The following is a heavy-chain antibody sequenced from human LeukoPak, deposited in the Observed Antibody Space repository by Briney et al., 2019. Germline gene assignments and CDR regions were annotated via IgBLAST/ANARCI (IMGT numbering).Heavy chain of an antibody. J-gene: IGHJ6*02. V-gene: IGHV4-59*08. CDR1: GGSISSYY. D-gene: IGHD2-15*01. CDR2: IYYSGST. CDR3: ARGTVVVVAARTAYYYYGMDV. Sequence: SETLSLTCTVSGGSISSYYWSWIRQPPGKGLEWIGYIYYSGSTNYNPSLKSRVTISVDTSKKQFSLKLSSVTAADTAVYYCARGTVVVVAARTAYYYYGMDVWGQGTTVTVSS.